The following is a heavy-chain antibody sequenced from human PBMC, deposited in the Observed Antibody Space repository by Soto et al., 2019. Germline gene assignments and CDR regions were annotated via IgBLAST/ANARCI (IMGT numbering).Heavy chain of an antibody. J-gene: IGHJ4*02. CDR2: ISPKSTYR. CDR1: GFPFSDYY. Sequence: QVHLVESGGGLVKPGGSLRLSCATSGFPFSDYYMSWIRQAPGKGLEWLSHISPKSTYRNYADSVKGRFTISRDNTKSSLFLQMNSLGVEDTVVYYCARGGGGGLFEHWGQGVLVTVSS. V-gene: IGHV3-11*06. D-gene: IGHD2-21*01. CDR3: ARGGGGGLFEH.